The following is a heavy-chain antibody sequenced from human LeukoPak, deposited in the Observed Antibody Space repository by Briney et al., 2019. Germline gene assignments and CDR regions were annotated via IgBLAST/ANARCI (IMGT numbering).Heavy chain of an antibody. CDR3: ARGGYYFDY. Sequence: SETLSHTCTVSGGSISSGDYYWSWIRQHPGKGLEWIGYIYYSGSTHYNPSLKSRVTISVDTSKNQFSLNLNSVTAADTAVYYCARGGYYFDYWGQGTLVTVSS. CDR1: GGSISSGDYY. V-gene: IGHV4-31*03. CDR2: IYYSGST. J-gene: IGHJ4*02. D-gene: IGHD5-12*01.